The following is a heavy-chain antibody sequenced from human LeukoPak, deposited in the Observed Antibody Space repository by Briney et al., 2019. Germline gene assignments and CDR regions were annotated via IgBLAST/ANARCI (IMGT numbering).Heavy chain of an antibody. CDR3: AREGGLGYCSSTSCRYYGMDV. D-gene: IGHD2-2*01. V-gene: IGHV3-11*01. CDR1: GFTFSDYY. J-gene: IGHJ6*02. Sequence: GGSLRLSCAASGFTFSDYYMSWIRQPPRKGLEWVSYISSSGSTIYYADSVKGRFTISSDNAKNSLYLQMNSLRAEDTAVYYCAREGGLGYCSSTSCRYYGMDVWGQGTRVTVSS. CDR2: ISSSGSTI.